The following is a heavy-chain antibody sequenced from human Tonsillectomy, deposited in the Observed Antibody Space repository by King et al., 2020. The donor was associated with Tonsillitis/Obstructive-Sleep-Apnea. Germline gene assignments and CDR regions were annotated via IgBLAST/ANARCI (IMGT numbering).Heavy chain of an antibody. V-gene: IGHV4-59*01. Sequence: QLQESGPGLVKSSETLSLTFTVSGGSISSYYWSWIRQPPGKGLEWIGYIYSSGSINYNPSLKSRVTLSVDTSKNQFSLKLSSVTAADTAVYYCARGTTYYDFWSGSVAFDIWGQGTMVTVSS. D-gene: IGHD3-3*01. J-gene: IGHJ3*02. CDR2: IYSSGSI. CDR1: GGSISSYY. CDR3: ARGTTYYDFWSGSVAFDI.